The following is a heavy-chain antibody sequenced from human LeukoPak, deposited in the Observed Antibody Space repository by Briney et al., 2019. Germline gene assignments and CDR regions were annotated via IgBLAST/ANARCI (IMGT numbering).Heavy chain of an antibody. J-gene: IGHJ4*02. V-gene: IGHV3-21*01. Sequence: GGSLRLSCAASGFTFSTFAMIWVRQPPGKGLEWVSSIFPSGGEIHYADSVKGRFTISRDNAKNSLYLQMNSLRAEDTAVYYCARDYDYVWGSYRDFDYWGQGTLVTVSS. CDR3: ARDYDYVWGSYRDFDY. CDR1: GFTFSTFA. CDR2: IFPSGGEI. D-gene: IGHD3-16*02.